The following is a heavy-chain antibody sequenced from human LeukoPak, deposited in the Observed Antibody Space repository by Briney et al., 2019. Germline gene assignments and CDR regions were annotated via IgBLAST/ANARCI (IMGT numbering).Heavy chain of an antibody. V-gene: IGHV3-30*04. CDR1: GFTFSSYA. D-gene: IGHD3-10*01. Sequence: GGSLRLSCAASGFTFSSYAMHWVRQAPGKGLEGVAVISYDGSNKYYADSVKGRFTISRDNSKDTLYLQMNSLRAEDTAVYYCARGVSELEPFDYWGQGTLVTVSS. CDR3: ARGVSELEPFDY. J-gene: IGHJ4*02. CDR2: ISYDGSNK.